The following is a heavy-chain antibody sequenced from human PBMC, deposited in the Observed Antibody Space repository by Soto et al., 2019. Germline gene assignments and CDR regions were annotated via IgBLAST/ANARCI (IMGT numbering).Heavy chain of an antibody. Sequence: SVKVSCKASGGTFSSYAISWVRQAPGQGLEWMGGIIPIFGTANYAQKFQGRVTITADESTSTAYMELSSLRSEDTAVYYCARSSMEQQLLRIYGMDVWGQGTTVTVSS. V-gene: IGHV1-69*13. CDR1: GGTFSSYA. D-gene: IGHD6-13*01. CDR2: IIPIFGTA. CDR3: ARSSMEQQLLRIYGMDV. J-gene: IGHJ6*02.